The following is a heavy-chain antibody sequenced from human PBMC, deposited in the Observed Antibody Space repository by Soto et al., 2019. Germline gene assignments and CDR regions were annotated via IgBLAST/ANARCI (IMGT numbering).Heavy chain of an antibody. CDR1: GGSISSSSYY. Sequence: SETLSLTCTVSGGSISSSSYYWGWIRQPPGKGLEWIGSIYYSGSTYYNPSLKRRVTIAVDTSKNQFSLKLISVTAADAAVYYCAREDIVVVPAAYYYGMDVWGQGTTVTVSS. CDR3: AREDIVVVPAAYYYGMDV. D-gene: IGHD2-2*01. J-gene: IGHJ6*02. CDR2: IYYSGST. V-gene: IGHV4-39*07.